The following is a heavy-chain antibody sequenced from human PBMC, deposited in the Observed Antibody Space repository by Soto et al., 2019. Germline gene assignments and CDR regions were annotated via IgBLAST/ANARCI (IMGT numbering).Heavy chain of an antibody. D-gene: IGHD2-2*02. Sequence: SETLSLTCAVYGGSFSGYYWSWIRQPPGKGLEWIGEINHSGSTNYNPSLKSRVTISVDTSKNQFSLKLSSLRSEDTAVYYCARGSCSSTSCYKEYYFDLWGQGTLVTVSS. CDR2: INHSGST. CDR1: GGSFSGYY. V-gene: IGHV4-34*01. CDR3: ARGSCSSTSCYKEYYFDL. J-gene: IGHJ4*02.